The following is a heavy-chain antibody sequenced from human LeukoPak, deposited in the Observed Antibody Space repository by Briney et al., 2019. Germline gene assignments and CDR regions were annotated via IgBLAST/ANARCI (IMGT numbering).Heavy chain of an antibody. CDR2: INPNSGGT. D-gene: IGHD3-22*01. Sequence: GASVKVSCKASGYTFTGYYMHWVQQAPGQGLGWMGWINPNSGGTNYAQKFQGRVTMTRDTSISTAYMGLSRLRSDDTAVYYCARERGFDSGFDYWGQGTLVTVSS. CDR1: GYTFTGYY. J-gene: IGHJ4*02. V-gene: IGHV1-2*02. CDR3: ARERGFDSGFDY.